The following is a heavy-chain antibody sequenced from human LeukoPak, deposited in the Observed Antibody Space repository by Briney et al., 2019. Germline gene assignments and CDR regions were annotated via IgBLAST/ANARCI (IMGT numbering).Heavy chain of an antibody. CDR3: ARGRAVGGNLFDY. J-gene: IGHJ4*02. CDR1: GYTFTSYD. CDR2: MNPNSGDT. D-gene: IGHD4-23*01. V-gene: IGHV1-8*01. Sequence: ASVRVSCKVSGYTFTSYDINWVRQATGQGLEWMGWMNPNSGDTGYAQKFQGRVTMTRNTSISTAYMELSSLRSDDTAVYYCARGRAVGGNLFDYWGQGTLVTVSS.